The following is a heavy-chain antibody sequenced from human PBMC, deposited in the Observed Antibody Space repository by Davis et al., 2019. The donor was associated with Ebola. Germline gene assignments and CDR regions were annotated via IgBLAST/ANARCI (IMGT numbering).Heavy chain of an antibody. CDR1: GFTFSTYG. J-gene: IGHJ6*03. V-gene: IGHV3-48*01. Sequence: GESLKISCAASGFTFSTYGMNWVRQSPGKGLEWVSYISSTSTTIQYADSVKGRFTISRDNSRNTLYLQMNSLRAEDTAVYYCARVPSDIVVLPAAIYYYYFMDVWGKGTTVTVSS. D-gene: IGHD2-2*01. CDR2: ISSTSTTI. CDR3: ARVPSDIVVLPAAIYYYYFMDV.